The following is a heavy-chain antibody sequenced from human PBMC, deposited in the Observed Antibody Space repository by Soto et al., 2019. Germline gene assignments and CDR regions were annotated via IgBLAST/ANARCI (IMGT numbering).Heavy chain of an antibody. D-gene: IGHD3-3*01. V-gene: IGHV1-18*01. J-gene: IGHJ6*02. Sequence: AASVKVSCKASGYTFTSYGISWVRQAPGQGLEWMGWISAYNGNTNYAQKLQGRVTMTTDTSTSTAYMELRSLRSDDTAVYYCARASPNRELRFLEWLPHYGMDVWGQGTTVTVSS. CDR1: GYTFTSYG. CDR2: ISAYNGNT. CDR3: ARASPNRELRFLEWLPHYGMDV.